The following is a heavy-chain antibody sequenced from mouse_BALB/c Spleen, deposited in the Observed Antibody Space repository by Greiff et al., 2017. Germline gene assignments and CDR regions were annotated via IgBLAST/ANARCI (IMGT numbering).Heavy chain of an antibody. D-gene: IGHD1-2*01. V-gene: IGHV5-4*02. CDR1: GFTFSDYY. Sequence: VQLKESGGGLVKPGGSLKLSCAASGFTFSDYYMYWVRQTPEKRLEWVATISDGGSYTYYPDSVKGRFTISRDNAKNNLYLQMSSLKSEDTAMYYCARDRGGTTAPYAMDYWGQGTSVTVSS. J-gene: IGHJ4*01. CDR3: ARDRGGTTAPYAMDY. CDR2: ISDGGSYT.